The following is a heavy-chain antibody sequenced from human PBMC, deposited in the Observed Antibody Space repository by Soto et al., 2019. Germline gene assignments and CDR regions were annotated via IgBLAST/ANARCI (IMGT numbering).Heavy chain of an antibody. CDR3: ARSPGGNFGIIIEGTNWFAP. CDR1: RDTFTSYY. Sequence: ASVKVSCKAPRDTFTSYYINWVRQAPGQGLEWMGVINPHGGSTAYAQKFKGRVTLTRDTSASTVYMEVSSLTSEDTAMYYCARSPGGNFGIIIEGTNWFAPWGQGTPVTVSS. CDR2: INPHGGST. D-gene: IGHD1-26*01. J-gene: IGHJ5*02. V-gene: IGHV1-46*01.